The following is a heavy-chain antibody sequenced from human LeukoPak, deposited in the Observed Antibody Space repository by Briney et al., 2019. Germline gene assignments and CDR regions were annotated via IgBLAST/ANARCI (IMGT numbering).Heavy chain of an antibody. J-gene: IGHJ4*02. V-gene: IGHV4-39*01. CDR2: IYYSGST. D-gene: IGHD4-17*01. Sequence: SETLSLTCTVSGGSISSSSYYWGWIRQPPGKGLEWIGSIYYSGSTYYNPSLKSRVTISVDTSKNQFSLKLSSVTAADTAVCYCARRTVTVTNFDYWGQGTLVTVSS. CDR3: ARRTVTVTNFDY. CDR1: GGSISSSSYY.